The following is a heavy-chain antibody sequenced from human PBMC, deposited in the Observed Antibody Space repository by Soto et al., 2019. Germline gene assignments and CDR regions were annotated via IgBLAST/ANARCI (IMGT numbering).Heavy chain of an antibody. Sequence: QVQLQQWGAGLLKPSETLSLTCAVYGGPFSGYYWSWIRQPPGKGLEWIGEINHSGSANYNPSLKRRVTISEGTSKNQCSLKVTSVTAADTAVYYCARGQYHDVLTGYRNGVFDYWGQGTLVTVSS. CDR1: GGPFSGYY. J-gene: IGHJ4*02. CDR2: INHSGSA. CDR3: ARGQYHDVLTGYRNGVFDY. D-gene: IGHD3-9*01. V-gene: IGHV4-34*01.